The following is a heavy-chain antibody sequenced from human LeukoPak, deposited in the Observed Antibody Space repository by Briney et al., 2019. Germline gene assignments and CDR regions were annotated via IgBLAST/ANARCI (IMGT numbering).Heavy chain of an antibody. CDR1: GFTFSSYG. D-gene: IGHD1-26*01. Sequence: PGRSLRLSCAASGFTFSSYGMHWVRQAPGKGLEWGAVIWYDGSNKYYADSVKGRFTISRDNSKNTLYLQMNSLRAEDTAVYYCAKEGVGATRYFQHWGQGTLVTVSS. CDR2: IWYDGSNK. J-gene: IGHJ1*01. V-gene: IGHV3-33*06. CDR3: AKEGVGATRYFQH.